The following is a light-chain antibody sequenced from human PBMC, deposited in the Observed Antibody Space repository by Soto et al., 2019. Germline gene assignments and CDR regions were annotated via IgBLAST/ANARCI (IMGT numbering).Light chain of an antibody. CDR3: QQHSKWPIT. CDR1: QSVDSN. CDR2: GIS. V-gene: IGKV3-15*01. Sequence: EIVMTQSPGTLSLSPGETATLSCRASQSVDSNYLAWYQQKPGQAPRLLVYGISTRATDIPARFSGSGSGTEFTLTISSLQSEDFGIYYCQQHSKWPITFGQGIRLEIK. J-gene: IGKJ5*01.